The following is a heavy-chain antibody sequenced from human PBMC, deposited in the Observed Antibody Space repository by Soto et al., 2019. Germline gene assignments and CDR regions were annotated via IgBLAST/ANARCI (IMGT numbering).Heavy chain of an antibody. J-gene: IGHJ4*02. D-gene: IGHD3-22*01. CDR1: GYSFTSYW. Sequence: PGESLKISCKGSGYSFTSYWIGWVRQMPGKGLEWMGIIYPGDSDTRYSPSFQGQVTISADKCISTAYLQWSSLKASDTAMYYCARPHYYDSSGYYYHDGGFDYWGQGTLVTVSS. V-gene: IGHV5-51*01. CDR2: IYPGDSDT. CDR3: ARPHYYDSSGYYYHDGGFDY.